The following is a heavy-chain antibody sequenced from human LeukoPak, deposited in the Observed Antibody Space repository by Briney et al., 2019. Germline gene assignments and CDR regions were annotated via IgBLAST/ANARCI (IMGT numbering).Heavy chain of an antibody. CDR2: ISPSGDIL. CDR3: AREIEGIDGYNKNYYYYYMDV. CDR1: GFTFSSHG. J-gene: IGHJ6*03. D-gene: IGHD5-24*01. Sequence: GGSLRLSCAASGFTFSSHGMNWARQAPGKGLEWVSGISPSGDILYYADSVKGQFTISRDNAKNSLYLQMNSLRAEDTAVYYCAREIEGIDGYNKNYYYYYMDVWGKGTTVTVSS. V-gene: IGHV3-23*01.